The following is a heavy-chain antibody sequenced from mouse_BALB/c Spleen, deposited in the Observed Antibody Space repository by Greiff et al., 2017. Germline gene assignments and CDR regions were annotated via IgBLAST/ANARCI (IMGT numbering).Heavy chain of an antibody. CDR2: IDPANGNT. V-gene: IGHV14-3*02. Sequence: VQLQQSGAELVKPGASVKLSCTASGFNIKDTYMHWVKQRPEQGLEWIGRIDPANGNTKYDPKFQGKATITADTSSNTAYLQLSSLTSEDTAVYYCARKIGYGDAMDDWGQGTSVTVSS. CDR3: ARKIGYGDAMDD. J-gene: IGHJ4*01. D-gene: IGHD2-10*02. CDR1: GFNIKDTY.